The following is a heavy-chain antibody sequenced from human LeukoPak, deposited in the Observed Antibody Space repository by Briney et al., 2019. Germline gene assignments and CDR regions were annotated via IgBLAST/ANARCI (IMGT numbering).Heavy chain of an antibody. Sequence: PSETLSLTCTVSGGSVSSGSYYWSWIRQPPGKGLEWIGYIYYSGSTNYNPSLKSRVTISVDTSKNQFSLKLSSVTAADTAVYYCARGVTPGYYYGSGSYYNPGDYYYGMDVWGQGTTVTVSS. CDR2: IYYSGST. D-gene: IGHD3-10*01. CDR1: GGSVSSGSYY. J-gene: IGHJ6*02. V-gene: IGHV4-61*01. CDR3: ARGVTPGYYYGSGSYYNPGDYYYGMDV.